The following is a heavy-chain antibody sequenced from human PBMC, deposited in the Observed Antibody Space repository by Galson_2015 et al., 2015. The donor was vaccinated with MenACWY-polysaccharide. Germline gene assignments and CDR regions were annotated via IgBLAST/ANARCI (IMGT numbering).Heavy chain of an antibody. D-gene: IGHD6-19*01. V-gene: IGHV1-3*01. CDR1: GYTFTNFP. J-gene: IGHJ4*02. Sequence: SVKVSCRASGYTFTNFPIHWVRQAPGQSLEWMGWINPGNGDTGFSQKFQGRVIINRDTSASTTYMEMSSLISEDTAVYYCARKSFYSSGVYHFDHWGQGTLVTVSS. CDR2: INPGNGDT. CDR3: ARKSFYSSGVYHFDH.